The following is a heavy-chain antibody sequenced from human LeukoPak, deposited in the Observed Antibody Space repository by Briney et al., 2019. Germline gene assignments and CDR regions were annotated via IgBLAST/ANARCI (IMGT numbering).Heavy chain of an antibody. V-gene: IGHV4-39*01. CDR3: ARGGLRRNDY. CDR2: IYYSGST. J-gene: IGHJ4*02. CDR1: GGSISSSSYY. D-gene: IGHD5-12*01. Sequence: SETLSLTCTVSGGSISSSSYYWGWIRQPPGKGLEWIGSIYYSGSTNYNPSLKSRVTISVDTSKNQFSLKLSSVTAADTAVYYCARGGLRRNDYWGQGTLVTVSS.